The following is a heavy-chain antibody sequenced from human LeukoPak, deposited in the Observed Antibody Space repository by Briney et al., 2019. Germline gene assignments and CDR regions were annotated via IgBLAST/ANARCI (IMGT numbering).Heavy chain of an antibody. CDR3: AKGRAGIDY. Sequence: GGSLRLSCAASGFTFSSHAMSWVRQAPGKGLEWVSGISGSGGTTYYADSVKGRFTISRNNSKNTLYVQMNSLRAEDTAVYYCAKGRAGIDYWGQGTLVIVSS. D-gene: IGHD6-19*01. CDR2: ISGSGGTT. V-gene: IGHV3-23*01. CDR1: GFTFSSHA. J-gene: IGHJ4*02.